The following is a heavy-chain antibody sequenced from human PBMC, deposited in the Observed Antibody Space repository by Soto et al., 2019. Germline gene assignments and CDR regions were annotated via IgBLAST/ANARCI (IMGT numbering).Heavy chain of an antibody. J-gene: IGHJ4*02. CDR3: AREDSIIIPAVSDF. CDR1: GFTFNNYG. CDR2: VSKSGYA. Sequence: PGVSLRLSCTVSGFTFNNYGINWVRQAPGKGLEWVSSVSKSGYAYYSDSVKGRFTISRDNAKNSVSLQMNTLRVEDTAVYYCAREDSIIIPAVSDFWGQGTLVTVSS. D-gene: IGHD3-22*01. V-gene: IGHV3-21*01.